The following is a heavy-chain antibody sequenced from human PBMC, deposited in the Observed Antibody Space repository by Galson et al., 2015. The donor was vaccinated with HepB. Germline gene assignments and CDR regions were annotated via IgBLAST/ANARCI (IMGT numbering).Heavy chain of an antibody. CDR2: TLPVFETT. V-gene: IGHV1-69*01. Sequence: SVKVSCTAPGDTFNNSAFNWVRQAHRQDLEWTRGTLPVFETTHYAQNFQGRVTISADASTRTASLELSNLNFDHTAVYYCASGDDYDLPYDFDSWGQGTLVTVSS. J-gene: IGHJ4*02. D-gene: IGHD2-21*02. CDR1: GDTFNNSA. CDR3: ASGDDYDLPYDFDS.